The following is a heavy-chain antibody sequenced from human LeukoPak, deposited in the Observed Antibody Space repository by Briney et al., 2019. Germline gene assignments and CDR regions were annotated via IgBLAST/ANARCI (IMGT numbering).Heavy chain of an antibody. Sequence: PGGSLRLSCAASGFTFSSYGMHWVRQAPGKGLEWVAFIRYDGSNKYYADSVKGRFTISRDNSKNTLYLQMNSLRAEDTAVYYCAKAGTLDTAVMHFDYWGQGTLVTVSS. CDR1: GFTFSSYG. D-gene: IGHD5-18*01. CDR3: AKAGTLDTAVMHFDY. J-gene: IGHJ4*02. CDR2: IRYDGSNK. V-gene: IGHV3-30*02.